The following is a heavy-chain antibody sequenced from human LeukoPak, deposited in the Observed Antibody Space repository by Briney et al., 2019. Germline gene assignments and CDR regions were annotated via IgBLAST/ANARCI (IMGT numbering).Heavy chain of an antibody. V-gene: IGHV4-34*01. CDR3: ARGRSKYYGSGSYPRPSYYYYGMDV. CDR2: INHSGST. J-gene: IGHJ6*02. D-gene: IGHD3-10*01. Sequence: PLETLSLTCAVYSGSFSGYYWSWIRQPPGKGMEWIGEINHSGSTNYNPSLKSRVTISVDTSKNQFSLKLSSVTAADTAVYYCARGRSKYYGSGSYPRPSYYYYGMDVWGQGTTVTVSS. CDR1: SGSFSGYY.